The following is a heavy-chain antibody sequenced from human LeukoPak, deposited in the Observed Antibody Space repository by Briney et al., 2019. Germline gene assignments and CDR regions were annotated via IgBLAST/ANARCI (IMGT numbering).Heavy chain of an antibody. CDR2: IKQDGSEE. CDR1: GFTFSSYW. Sequence: PGGSLRLSCTASGFTFSSYWMSWVRQAPGKGLEWVANIKQDGSEENFVDSVKGQFTISRDNAKKSLYLQMNSLRAEDTAVYYCARGSSAGASLMNVYWGQGTLVTVSS. J-gene: IGHJ4*02. CDR3: ARGSSAGASLMNVY. D-gene: IGHD1-26*01. V-gene: IGHV3-7*01.